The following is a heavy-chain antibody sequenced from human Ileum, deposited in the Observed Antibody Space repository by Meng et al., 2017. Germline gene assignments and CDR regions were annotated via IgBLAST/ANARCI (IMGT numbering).Heavy chain of an antibody. Sequence: QVPLQQSGPGLVKPSQTLSRPCAVSGGSVSSNIAAWNWIRQSPLRGLEWLGRTYYRSKWYSEYAVSVKSRISITPDTSKNQFSLQMNSVTPEDTAVYYCASGSGSLDYWGPGTLVTVSS. CDR1: GGSVSSNIAA. V-gene: IGHV6-1*01. J-gene: IGHJ4*02. CDR3: ASGSGSLDY. CDR2: TYYRSKWYS. D-gene: IGHD3-3*01.